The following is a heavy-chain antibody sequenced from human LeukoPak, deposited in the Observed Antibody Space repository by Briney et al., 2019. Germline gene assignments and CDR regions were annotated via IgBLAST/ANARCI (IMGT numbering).Heavy chain of an antibody. CDR2: INHSGST. V-gene: IGHV4-34*01. Sequence: SETLSLTCAVYGGSFSGYYWSWIRQPPGKGLEWIGEINHSGSTNYNPSLKSRVTMSVDTSKNQFSLKLSSVTAAETAVYYCARHGAEYSSGWYLDYWGQGTLVTVSS. J-gene: IGHJ4*02. CDR3: ARHGAEYSSGWYLDY. D-gene: IGHD6-19*01. CDR1: GGSFSGYY.